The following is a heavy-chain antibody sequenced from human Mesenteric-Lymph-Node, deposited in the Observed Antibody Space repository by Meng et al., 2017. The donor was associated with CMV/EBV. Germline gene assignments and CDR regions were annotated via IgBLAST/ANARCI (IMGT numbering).Heavy chain of an antibody. V-gene: IGHV4-39*07. CDR1: GGSISSSSYY. CDR3: ARDRWAGRGMDV. Sequence: SETLSLTCTVSGGSISSSSYYWGWIRQPPGKGLEWIGSIYYSGSTYYNPSLKSRVTISVDTSKNQFSLKLSSVTAADTAVYYCARDRWAGRGMDVWGQGTTVTVSS. D-gene: IGHD3-10*01. CDR2: IYYSGST. J-gene: IGHJ6*02.